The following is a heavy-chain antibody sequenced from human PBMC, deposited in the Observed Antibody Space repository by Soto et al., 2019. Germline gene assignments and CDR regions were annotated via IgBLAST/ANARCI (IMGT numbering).Heavy chain of an antibody. CDR1: GFTFSDYY. CDR3: ARAKEQWLVKFDY. D-gene: IGHD6-19*01. V-gene: IGHV3-11*01. CDR2: ISSSGSTI. Sequence: GGSLRLSCAASGFTFSDYYMSWIRQAPGKGLEWVSYISSSGSTIHYADSVKGRFTISRDNAKNSLYLQMNSLRAEDTAVYYCARAKEQWLVKFDYWGQGTLATVYS. J-gene: IGHJ4*02.